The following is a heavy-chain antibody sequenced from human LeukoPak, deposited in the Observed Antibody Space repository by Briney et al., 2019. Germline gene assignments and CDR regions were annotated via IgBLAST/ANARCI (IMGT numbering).Heavy chain of an antibody. CDR1: GFIFSSYA. CDR3: ARAGLYSSSLYYYYMDV. V-gene: IGHV3-30-3*01. J-gene: IGHJ6*03. Sequence: PGGSLRLSCAASGFIFSSYAMHWVRQAPGKGLEWVAVISYDGSNKYYADSVKGRFTISRDNSKNTLYLQMNSLRAEDTAVYYCARAGLYSSSLYYYYMDVWGKGTTVTVSS. D-gene: IGHD6-6*01. CDR2: ISYDGSNK.